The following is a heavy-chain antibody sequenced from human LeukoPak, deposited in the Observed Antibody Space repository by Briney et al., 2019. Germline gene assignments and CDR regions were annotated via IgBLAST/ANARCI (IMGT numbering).Heavy chain of an antibody. V-gene: IGHV4-59*12. Sequence: SETLSLTCTVSGGSISSYYWSWIRQPPGKGLEWIGYIYYSGSTNYNPSLKSRVTISVDTSKNQFSLKLTSVTAADTAVYYCTRSGLTGMRKYPRADYYYYGMDVWGQGTAVTVSS. D-gene: IGHD1-14*01. J-gene: IGHJ6*02. CDR3: TRSGLTGMRKYPRADYYYYGMDV. CDR1: GGSISSYY. CDR2: IYYSGST.